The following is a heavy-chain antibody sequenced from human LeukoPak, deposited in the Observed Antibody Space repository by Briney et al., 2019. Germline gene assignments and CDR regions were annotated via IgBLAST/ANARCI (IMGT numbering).Heavy chain of an antibody. CDR2: IYYSGST. CDR3: ARRLPYSSGWYYFDY. V-gene: IGHV4-39*01. CDR1: GGSISSYY. J-gene: IGHJ4*02. D-gene: IGHD6-19*01. Sequence: SETLSLTCTVSGGSISSYYWGWIRQPPGKGLEWIGSIYYSGSTYYNPSLKSRVTISVDTSKNQFTLKLSSVTAADTAVYYCARRLPYSSGWYYFDYWGQGTLVTVSS.